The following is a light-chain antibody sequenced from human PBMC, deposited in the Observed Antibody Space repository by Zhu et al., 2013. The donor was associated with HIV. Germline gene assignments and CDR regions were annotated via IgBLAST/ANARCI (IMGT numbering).Light chain of an antibody. V-gene: IGKV1-9*01. J-gene: IGKJ4*01. CDR1: HAISNY. CDR3: QQLHSFPLS. CDR2: GAS. Sequence: DIQLSQSPSFLSASVGDKVTITCRASHAISNYVAWYQQKPGRLPTLLLYGASILHTGVPSRFSGTESGTEFTLTITSLQPEDFATYYCQQLHSFPLSFGG.